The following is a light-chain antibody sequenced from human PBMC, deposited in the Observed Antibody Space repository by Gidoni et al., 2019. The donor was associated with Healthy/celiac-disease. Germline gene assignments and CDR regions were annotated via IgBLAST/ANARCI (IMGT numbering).Light chain of an antibody. Sequence: DIQMPQSPSSLSASVGDRVTITCQASQDISNYLNWYQQKPGNAPKLLIYDAPNLETGVPSRFSGSGSGTDFTFTISSLQPEDIATYYCQQYDNPPFTFGPGTKVEIK. CDR1: QDISNY. J-gene: IGKJ3*01. V-gene: IGKV1-33*01. CDR2: DAP. CDR3: QQYDNPPFT.